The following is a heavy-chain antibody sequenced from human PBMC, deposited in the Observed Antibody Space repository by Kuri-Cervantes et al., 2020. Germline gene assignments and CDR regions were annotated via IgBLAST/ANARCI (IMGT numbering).Heavy chain of an antibody. J-gene: IGHJ6*02. CDR1: GYTFTSYG. D-gene: IGHD2/OR15-2a*01. CDR3: ARDSSQTPLEGPGYGMDV. V-gene: IGHV1-8*02. Sequence: ASVKVSCKASGYTFTSYGISWVRQATGQGLEWMGWMNPNSGNTGYAQKFQGRVTMTRDTSTSTVYMELSSLRSEDTAVYYCARDSSQTPLEGPGYGMDVWGQGTTVTVSS. CDR2: MNPNSGNT.